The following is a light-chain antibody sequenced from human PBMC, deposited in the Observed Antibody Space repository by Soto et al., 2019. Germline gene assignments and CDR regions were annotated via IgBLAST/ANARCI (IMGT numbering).Light chain of an antibody. Sequence: DIQMTQSPSTLSASVGDRGTITCRASQSISSWLAWYQKKPGKDPKLLIYDASSLESGVPSRFSGSGSGTEFNLTINRLQSEDFAVYYCQPYNNWTLTVGGGTKLDIK. V-gene: IGKV1-5*01. CDR3: QPYNNWTLT. CDR2: DAS. J-gene: IGKJ4*01. CDR1: QSISSW.